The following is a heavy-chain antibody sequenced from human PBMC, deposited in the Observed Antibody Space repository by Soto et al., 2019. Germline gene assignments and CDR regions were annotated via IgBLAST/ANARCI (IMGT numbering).Heavy chain of an antibody. Sequence: QVHLVESGGGVVQPGRSLRLSCAASGFTFNDYVIHWVRQAAGKGLEWVASMTYDGATEYYADSVKGRFTVSRDNSKRPLSLQMNSLRPEDTAVYYCARVRLSIAVNDALDVWGQGTTVTVSS. CDR1: GFTFNDYV. J-gene: IGHJ3*01. CDR3: ARVRLSIAVNDALDV. D-gene: IGHD3-3*02. V-gene: IGHV3-30*14. CDR2: MTYDGATE.